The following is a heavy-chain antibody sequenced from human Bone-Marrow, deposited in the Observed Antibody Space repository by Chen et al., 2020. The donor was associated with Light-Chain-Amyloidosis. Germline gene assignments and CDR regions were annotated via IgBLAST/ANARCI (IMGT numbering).Heavy chain of an antibody. J-gene: IGHJ5*02. CDR3: ARSPYDSSCYFFRCFAP. D-gene: IGHD3-22*01. CDR1: GYTFTTSG. V-gene: IGHV1-3*01. Sequence: QVQLVQSGAEVKKPGASVTVSCKASGYTFTTSGIHWVRQAPGQSLEWMGWINAFNGNTSYSQTFHGIGTMTRDTSATTAYMDLSILRSDDTAVYYFARSPYDSSCYFFRCFAPWGQGTQVTVSS. CDR2: INAFNGNT.